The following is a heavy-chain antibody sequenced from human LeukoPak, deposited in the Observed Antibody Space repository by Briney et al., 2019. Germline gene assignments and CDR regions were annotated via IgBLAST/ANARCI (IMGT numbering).Heavy chain of an antibody. Sequence: GRSLRLSCAASGFTFSSYGMHWVRQAPGKGLEWVAVISYDGSNKYYADSVKGRFTISRDNSKNTLYLQMNSLRAEDTAVYYCATDHVTMVRGVIITHDAFDIWGQGTMVTVSS. D-gene: IGHD3-10*01. V-gene: IGHV3-30*03. J-gene: IGHJ3*02. CDR1: GFTFSSYG. CDR3: ATDHVTMVRGVIITHDAFDI. CDR2: ISYDGSNK.